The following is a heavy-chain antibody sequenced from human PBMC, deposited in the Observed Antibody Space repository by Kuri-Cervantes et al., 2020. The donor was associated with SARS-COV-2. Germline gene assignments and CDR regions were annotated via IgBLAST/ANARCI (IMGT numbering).Heavy chain of an antibody. CDR1: GYSISSGYY. D-gene: IGHD5-24*01. Sequence: SQTLSLTCAVSGYSISSGYYWGWIRQPPGKGLEWIGYIYHSGSTYYNPSLKSRVTISVDRSKNQFSLKLSSVTAADTAVYYFARAVGSPVEMATKAAGNYFDYWGQGTLVTVSS. CDR3: ARAVGSPVEMATKAAGNYFDY. J-gene: IGHJ4*02. CDR2: IYHSGST. V-gene: IGHV4-38-2*01.